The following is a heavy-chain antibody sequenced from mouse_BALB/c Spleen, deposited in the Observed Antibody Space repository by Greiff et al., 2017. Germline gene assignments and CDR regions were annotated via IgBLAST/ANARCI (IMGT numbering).Heavy chain of an antibody. CDR3: ARIRSSTTPEPYFDY. CDR1: GFTFSSYA. D-gene: IGHD1-1*01. V-gene: IGHV5-9-4*01. CDR2: ISSGGSYT. J-gene: IGHJ2*01. Sequence: EVKLVESGGGLVKPGGSLKLSCAASGFTFSSYAMSWVRQSPEKRLEWVAEISSGGSYTYYPDTVTGRFTISRDNAKNTLYLEMSSLRSEDTAMYYCARIRSSTTPEPYFDYWGQGTTLTVSS.